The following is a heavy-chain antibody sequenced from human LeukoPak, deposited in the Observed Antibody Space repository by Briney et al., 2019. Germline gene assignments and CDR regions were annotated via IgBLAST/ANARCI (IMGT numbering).Heavy chain of an antibody. J-gene: IGHJ6*03. CDR3: AKATGGGYYYYMDV. Sequence: GGSLRLSCAASGFTFSSYGMHWVRQAPGKGLGWVAVIWYDGSNKYYADSVKGRFTISRDNSKNTLYLQMNSLRAEDTAVYYCAKATGGGYYYYMDVWGKGTTVTVSS. D-gene: IGHD7-27*01. V-gene: IGHV3-33*06. CDR2: IWYDGSNK. CDR1: GFTFSSYG.